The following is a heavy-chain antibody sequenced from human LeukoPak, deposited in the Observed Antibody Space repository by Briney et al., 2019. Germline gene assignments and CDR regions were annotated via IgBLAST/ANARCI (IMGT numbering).Heavy chain of an antibody. CDR2: IYYSGST. D-gene: IGHD6-19*01. V-gene: IGHV4-59*08. Sequence: PSETLSLTCTVSGGSISSYYWSWIRQPPGKGLEWIGYIYYSGSTNYNPSLKSRVTISVDTSKNQFSLKLSSVTAADTAVYYCARHGAQQWLPPDWFDPWGQGTLVTVSS. J-gene: IGHJ5*02. CDR1: GGSISSYY. CDR3: ARHGAQQWLPPDWFDP.